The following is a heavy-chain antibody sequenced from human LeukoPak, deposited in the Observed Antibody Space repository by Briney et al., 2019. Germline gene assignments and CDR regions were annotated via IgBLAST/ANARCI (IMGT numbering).Heavy chain of an antibody. D-gene: IGHD4-17*01. CDR3: ARGGHDYGDFLYGMDV. CDR2: FDPEDGET. J-gene: IGHJ6*02. V-gene: IGHV1-24*01. Sequence: VRQXPGKGLXXXXXFDPEDGETIYAQKFQGRVTMTEDTSTDTAYMELSSLRSEDTAVYYCARGGHDYGDFLYGMDVWGQGTTVTVSS.